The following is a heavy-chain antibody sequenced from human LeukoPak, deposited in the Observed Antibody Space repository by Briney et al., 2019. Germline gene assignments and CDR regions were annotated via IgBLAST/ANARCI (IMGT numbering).Heavy chain of an antibody. CDR2: ISAYNGNT. J-gene: IGHJ6*03. CDR1: GYTFTSYG. CDR3: ARNPLGYCSSTSCYHYYYYYMDV. V-gene: IGHV1-18*01. D-gene: IGHD2-2*01. Sequence: ASVKVSCKASGYTFTSYGISWVRQAPGQGLEWMGWISAYNGNTNYAQKLQGRVTMTTDTSTRTAYMELRSLRSDDTAVYYCARNPLGYCSSTSCYHYYYYYMDVWGKGTTVTVSS.